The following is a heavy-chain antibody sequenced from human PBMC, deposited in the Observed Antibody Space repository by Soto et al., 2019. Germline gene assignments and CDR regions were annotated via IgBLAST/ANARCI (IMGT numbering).Heavy chain of an antibody. Sequence: SLRLSCAVSVFTCDDNAIHWVRQSPEKGLEWVSGINWKSDIGYADSVKGRFTISRDNAENSLYLQMNSLRAEDTALYYCAISQDRGGRTTFIYWGQGTQVTVSS. J-gene: IGHJ4*02. CDR1: VFTCDDNA. CDR2: INWKSDI. CDR3: AISQDRGGRTTFIY. V-gene: IGHV3-9*01. D-gene: IGHD3-16*01.